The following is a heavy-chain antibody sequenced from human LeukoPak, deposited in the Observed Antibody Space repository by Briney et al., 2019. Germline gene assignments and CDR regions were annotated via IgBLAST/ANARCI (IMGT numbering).Heavy chain of an antibody. J-gene: IGHJ3*01. CDR1: GYTFTSYG. CDR3: ARVSLVGGSRTGNGFDV. Sequence: ASVKVSCKASGYTFTSYGISWVRQAPGQGLEWMGWISAYNGNTNYPQKLQGRVTMTTDTSTSTGYMELRSLRSDDTAVYYCARVSLVGGSRTGNGFDVWGQGTLVTVSS. D-gene: IGHD2-15*01. V-gene: IGHV1-18*01. CDR2: ISAYNGNT.